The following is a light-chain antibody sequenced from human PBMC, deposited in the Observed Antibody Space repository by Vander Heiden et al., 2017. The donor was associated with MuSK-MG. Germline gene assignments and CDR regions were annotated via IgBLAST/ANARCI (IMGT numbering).Light chain of an antibody. Sequence: DIARTQSPLNLPVTPGEPASISCRSSQSLLHSNGYNYLDWYLQKPGQSPQLLIYLGSNRASGVPDRFSGSGSGTDFTLKISRVEAEDVGVYYCMQALQTPTFGQGTRLEIK. CDR2: LGS. V-gene: IGKV2-28*01. J-gene: IGKJ5*01. CDR3: MQALQTPT. CDR1: QSLLHSNGYNY.